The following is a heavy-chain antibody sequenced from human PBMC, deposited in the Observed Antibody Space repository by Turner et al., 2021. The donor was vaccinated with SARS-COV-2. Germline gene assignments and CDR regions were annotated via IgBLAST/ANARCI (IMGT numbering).Heavy chain of an antibody. D-gene: IGHD3-22*01. V-gene: IGHV3-30*03. Sequence: QVQLVESGGGVVQPGRSLRLSCAASGFTFSNYGVHWVRQAPGKGLEWVAVISYDGSNKYYADSVKGRFTISRDNSKNTLYLQMNSLRAEDTAVYYCARDRFYHDSSGYFINWFDPWGQGTLVTVSS. CDR2: ISYDGSNK. CDR3: ARDRFYHDSSGYFINWFDP. CDR1: GFTFSNYG. J-gene: IGHJ5*02.